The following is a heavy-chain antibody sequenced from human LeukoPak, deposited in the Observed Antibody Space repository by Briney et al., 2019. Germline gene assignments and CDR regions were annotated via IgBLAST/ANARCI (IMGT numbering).Heavy chain of an antibody. CDR1: GFTFSSYA. J-gene: IGHJ2*01. CDR3: AKDYSLSGRRGYFDL. V-gene: IGHV3-23*01. CDR2: ISGSGGST. D-gene: IGHD3-10*01. Sequence: GGSLRLSCAASGFTFSSYAMSWVRQAPGKGLEWVSAISGSGGSTYYADSVKGRFTISRDNSNNTLYLQMNSLRAEDTAVYYCAKDYSLSGRRGYFDLWGRGALVTVSS.